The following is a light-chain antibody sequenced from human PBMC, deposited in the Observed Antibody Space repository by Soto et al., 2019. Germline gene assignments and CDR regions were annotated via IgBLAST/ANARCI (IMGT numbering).Light chain of an antibody. J-gene: IGKJ3*01. Sequence: EIVLPQSPVTLSLSPGERATLSCRASQSVNSDYLAWYQHKPGQAPRLLIYGASSRATGIPDRFTGRGSGTDFPLTISRLEPEDFAVYYCQQYGSSPFTFGPGTKVDIK. CDR2: GAS. CDR3: QQYGSSPFT. CDR1: QSVNSDY. V-gene: IGKV3-20*01.